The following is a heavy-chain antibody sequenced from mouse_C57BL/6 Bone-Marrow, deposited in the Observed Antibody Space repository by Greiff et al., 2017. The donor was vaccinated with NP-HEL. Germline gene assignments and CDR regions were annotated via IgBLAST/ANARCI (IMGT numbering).Heavy chain of an antibody. CDR2: IDPENGDT. D-gene: IGHD2-4*01. CDR3: TTFYDYDGY. Sequence: VQLQQSGAELVRPGASVKLSCTASGFNIKDDYMHWVKQRPEQGLEWIGWIDPENGDTEYASKFQGKATITADTTSNTAYLQLSSLTSEDTAVYYCTTFYDYDGYWGQGTTLTVSS. V-gene: IGHV14-4*01. J-gene: IGHJ2*01. CDR1: GFNIKDDY.